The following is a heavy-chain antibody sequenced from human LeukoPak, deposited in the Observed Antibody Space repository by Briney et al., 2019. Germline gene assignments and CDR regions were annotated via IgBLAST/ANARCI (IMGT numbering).Heavy chain of an antibody. V-gene: IGHV3-7*01. J-gene: IGHJ4*02. CDR1: GFTFSSYL. CDR3: ASGRGYGYGYVPFDY. D-gene: IGHD5-18*01. CDR2: IKQDGSEK. Sequence: PGGSLRLSCAASGFTFSSYLMSWVRQAPGKGLEWVANIKQDGSEKYYVDSVKGRFTISRDNAKNSLYLQMNSLRAEDTAVYYCASGRGYGYGYVPFDYWGQGTLVTVSS.